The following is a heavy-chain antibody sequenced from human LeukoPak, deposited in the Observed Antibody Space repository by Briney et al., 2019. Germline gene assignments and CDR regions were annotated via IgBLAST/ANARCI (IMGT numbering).Heavy chain of an antibody. D-gene: IGHD3-9*01. CDR1: GFAFSSYA. Sequence: PGGSLRLSCAASGFAFSSYAMHWVRQAPGKGLEWVANIKQDGSEKYYVDSVKGRFTISRDDSKNTVYLHMNSLRAEDTAVYYCARGLVVLRYFDWLSWGQGTLVTVSS. CDR3: ARGLVVLRYFDWLS. V-gene: IGHV3-7*01. J-gene: IGHJ5*02. CDR2: IKQDGSEK.